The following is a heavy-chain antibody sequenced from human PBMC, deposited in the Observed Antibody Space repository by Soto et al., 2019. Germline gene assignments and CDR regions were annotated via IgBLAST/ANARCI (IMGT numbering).Heavy chain of an antibody. CDR1: GGTFSSYA. D-gene: IGHD3-22*01. Sequence: VQLVQSGAEVKKPGSSVKVSCKASGGTFSSYAISWVRQAPGQGLEWMGGIIPIFGTANYAQKFQGRVTITADESTSTAYMELSSLRSEDTAVYYCARSRGYDSSGYYYVYAFDIWGQGTMVTVSS. CDR2: IIPIFGTA. J-gene: IGHJ3*02. CDR3: ARSRGYDSSGYYYVYAFDI. V-gene: IGHV1-69*01.